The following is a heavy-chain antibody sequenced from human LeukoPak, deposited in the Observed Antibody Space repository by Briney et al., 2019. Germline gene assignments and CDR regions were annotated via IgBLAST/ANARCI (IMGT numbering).Heavy chain of an antibody. CDR1: GFTFSDYY. CDR3: ARAGRYYYDSSGYYGFDY. CDR2: ISSSSSTT. V-gene: IGHV3-11*01. J-gene: IGHJ4*02. Sequence: PGGSLRLSCAASGFTFSDYYMSWIRQAPGKGLERVSYISSSSSTTYYAATVKCRFTISRDNAKNSLYLQMNSLRAEDTAVYYCARAGRYYYDSSGYYGFDYWGQGTLVTVSS. D-gene: IGHD3-22*01.